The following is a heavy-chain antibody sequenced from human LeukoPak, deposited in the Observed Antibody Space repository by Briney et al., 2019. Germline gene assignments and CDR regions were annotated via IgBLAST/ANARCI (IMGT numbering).Heavy chain of an antibody. Sequence: SETLSLTCAVYGGSYSGYYWSWIRQPPGKGLEWLGEINYSGSTHYNPSLKSRVTLSIDTSKNQFSLRLSSVTAADTAVYYCARCELRRLWVFDYWGQGTLVTVSS. J-gene: IGHJ4*02. D-gene: IGHD5-18*01. CDR1: GGSYSGYY. V-gene: IGHV4-34*01. CDR2: INYSGST. CDR3: ARCELRRLWVFDY.